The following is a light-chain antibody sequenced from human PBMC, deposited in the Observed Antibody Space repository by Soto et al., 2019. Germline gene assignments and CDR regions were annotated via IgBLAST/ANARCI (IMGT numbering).Light chain of an antibody. Sequence: EILMTQSPVTLSVSPGERVTLSCRASQSVSDNLAWYQQKPGQAPSLLIYGAFTRATGVPARFSGAGSGTEFTLTISSLQSEDFALYYCQQYNDGPLTFGQGTKVEI. J-gene: IGKJ1*01. CDR2: GAF. CDR1: QSVSDN. CDR3: QQYNDGPLT. V-gene: IGKV3-15*01.